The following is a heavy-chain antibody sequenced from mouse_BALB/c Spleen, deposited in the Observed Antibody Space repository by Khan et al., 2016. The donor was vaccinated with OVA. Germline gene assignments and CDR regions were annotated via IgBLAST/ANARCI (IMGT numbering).Heavy chain of an antibody. Sequence: QVQLKQSGAELARPGASVDLSCKASGYTFTDYYINWMRQRTGQGLEWIGEIYPGSANIYYNEKFKGKATLTADKSSSTVYMQLSSLTSEDSAVYCCAREWAAWFPYGGQGTLVTVSA. CDR2: IYPGSANI. CDR3: AREWAAWFPY. CDR1: GYTFTDYY. J-gene: IGHJ3*01. V-gene: IGHV1-77*01.